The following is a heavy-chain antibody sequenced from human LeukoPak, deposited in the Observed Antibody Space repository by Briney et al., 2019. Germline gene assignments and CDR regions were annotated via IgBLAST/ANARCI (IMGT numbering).Heavy chain of an antibody. CDR2: IKEDGSEE. J-gene: IGHJ4*02. Sequence: GSLRLSCTASGFTFSHHWMTWVRQAPGKGLEWVANIKEDGSEEDYVDSVKGRFTISRDNGKNSLYLQMNSLRGEDTAVYYCARLNWNYADYWGQGTLVTVST. CDR1: GFTFSHHW. V-gene: IGHV3-7*01. D-gene: IGHD3-3*01. CDR3: ARLNWNYADY.